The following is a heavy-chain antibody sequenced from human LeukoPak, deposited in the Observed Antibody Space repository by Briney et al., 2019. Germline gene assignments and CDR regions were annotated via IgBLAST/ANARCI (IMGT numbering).Heavy chain of an antibody. J-gene: IGHJ4*02. D-gene: IGHD4-17*01. V-gene: IGHV3-48*03. Sequence: PGGSLRLSCAASGFTLSSYEMNWVRQAPGKGLEWVSYIRSSSSTIYYADSVKGRFTISRDNAKNSLYLQMNSLRAEDTAVYYCARGHTAVTRHFDFWGQGTLVTVSS. CDR3: ARGHTAVTRHFDF. CDR2: IRSSSSTI. CDR1: GFTLSSYE.